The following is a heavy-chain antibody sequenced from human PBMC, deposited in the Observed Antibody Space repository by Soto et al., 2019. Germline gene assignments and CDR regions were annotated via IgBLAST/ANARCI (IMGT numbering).Heavy chain of an antibody. CDR1: GGSISSSSYY. CDR3: ARHGSSWPYYYYYGMDV. Sequence: SETLSLTCTVSGGSISSSSYYWGWIRQPPGKGLEWIGSIYYSGSTYYNPSLKGRVTISVDTSKNQFSLKLSSVTAADTAVYYCARHGSSWPYYYYYGMDVWGQGTTVTVSS. V-gene: IGHV4-39*01. J-gene: IGHJ6*02. D-gene: IGHD6-13*01. CDR2: IYYSGST.